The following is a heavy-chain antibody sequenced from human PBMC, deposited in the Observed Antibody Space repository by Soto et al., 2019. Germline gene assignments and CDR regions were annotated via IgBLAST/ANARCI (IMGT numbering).Heavy chain of an antibody. J-gene: IGHJ4*02. CDR3: ARGPSEYIWGSYLRYCDS. CDR2: ISGSSGHT. D-gene: IGHD3-16*02. Sequence: EVQLLESGGGLVQPGGSLRLSCAASGFTFSSFAMNWVRQAPGKGLEWVSAISGSSGHTYYADSVKGRFIISRDNSKNTLYLQMDSLSAHDTAVYYCARGPSEYIWGSYLRYCDSWGQGSLVTVSS. CDR1: GFTFSSFA. V-gene: IGHV3-23*01.